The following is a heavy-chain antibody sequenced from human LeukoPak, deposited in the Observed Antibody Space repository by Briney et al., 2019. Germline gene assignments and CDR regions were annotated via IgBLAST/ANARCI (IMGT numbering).Heavy chain of an antibody. Sequence: PGGSLRLSCAASGFTVSSNYMSWVRQAPGKGLEWVSVIYSGGSTYYADSVKGRFTISRDNSKNTLYLQMNSLRAEDTAVYYCASTNYYDSSGYYGHDAFDIWGQGTMVTVSS. CDR3: ASTNYYDSSGYYGHDAFDI. J-gene: IGHJ3*02. D-gene: IGHD3-22*01. CDR1: GFTVSSNY. CDR2: IYSGGST. V-gene: IGHV3-53*01.